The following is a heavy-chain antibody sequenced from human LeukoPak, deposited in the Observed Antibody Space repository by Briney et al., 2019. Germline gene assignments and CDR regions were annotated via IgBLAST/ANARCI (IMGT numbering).Heavy chain of an antibody. J-gene: IGHJ4*02. D-gene: IGHD6-13*01. CDR3: ARVPVIAAAGTLDY. V-gene: IGHV3-11*01. Sequence: GGSLRLSCAASGFTFSDYYMSWIRQAPGKGLEWVSYISSSGSSMYYADSVKGRFTISRDNAKNSLYLQMNSLGAEDTAMYYCARVPVIAAAGTLDYWGQGTLVTVSS. CDR2: ISSSGSSM. CDR1: GFTFSDYY.